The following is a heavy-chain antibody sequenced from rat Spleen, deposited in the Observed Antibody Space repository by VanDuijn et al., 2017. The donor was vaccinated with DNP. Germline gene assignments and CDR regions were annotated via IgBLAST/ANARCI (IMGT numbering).Heavy chain of an antibody. CDR2: INTDGGST. CDR3: ARHRTIMPYYYSMDA. J-gene: IGHJ4*01. D-gene: IGHD1-12*01. Sequence: EVQLMETGGGLVQPGKSLKLSCVASGFTFSSYWMYWIRQAPGKGLEWLSSINTDGGSTYYPDSVKARFTISRDNAQSTLYLQMDSLRSEDTATYYCARHRTIMPYYYSMDAWGQGASVTVSS. CDR1: GFTFSSYW. V-gene: IGHV5-58*01.